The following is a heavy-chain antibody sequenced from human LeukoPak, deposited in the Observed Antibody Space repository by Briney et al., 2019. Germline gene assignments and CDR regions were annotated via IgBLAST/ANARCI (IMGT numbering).Heavy chain of an antibody. CDR3: ARVSTGSYYRLDY. V-gene: IGHV1-69*04. CDR2: IIPILGIA. D-gene: IGHD1-26*01. CDR1: GGTFSSYA. Sequence: ASVKVSCKASGGTFSSYAISWVRQAPGQGLEWMGRIIPILGIANYAQKFQGRVTITADKSTSTAYMELSSLRSEDTAVYYCARVSTGSYYRLDYWGQGTLVTVSS. J-gene: IGHJ4*02.